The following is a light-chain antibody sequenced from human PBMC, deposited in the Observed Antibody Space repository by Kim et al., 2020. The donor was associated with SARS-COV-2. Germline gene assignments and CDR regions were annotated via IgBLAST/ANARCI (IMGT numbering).Light chain of an antibody. CDR3: QVWDRSSDTHVV. Sequence: SYELTQPPSVSVAPGKTARITCGGNNMGSKSVHWYQQKPGQAPVLVIYYDSDRPSGIPERCSGANSGNTATLTISRVEAGDEAEYYCQVWDRSSDTHVV. CDR2: YDS. J-gene: IGLJ2*01. CDR1: NMGSKS. V-gene: IGLV3-21*04.